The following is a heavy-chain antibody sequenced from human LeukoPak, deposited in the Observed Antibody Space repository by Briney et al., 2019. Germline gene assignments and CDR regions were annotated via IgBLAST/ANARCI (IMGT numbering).Heavy chain of an antibody. CDR1: GFTVSSNY. J-gene: IGHJ4*02. V-gene: IGHV3-66*01. CDR2: IYSGGST. Sequence: GGSLRLSCAASGFTVSSNYMSWVRQPPGKGLEWVSLIYSGGSTYYADSVKGRFTISRDNSKNTLYLQMNSLRAEDTAVYYCASGSSWSGGFDYWGQGTLVTVSS. CDR3: ASGSSWSGGFDY. D-gene: IGHD6-13*01.